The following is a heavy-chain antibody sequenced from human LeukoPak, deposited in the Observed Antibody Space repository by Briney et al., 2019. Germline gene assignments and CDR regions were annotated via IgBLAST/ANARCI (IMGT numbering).Heavy chain of an antibody. D-gene: IGHD1-26*01. J-gene: IGHJ3*02. Sequence: GGSLRLSCAASGFTFSSYSMNWVRQAPGKGLEWVSYISRSSSTISYADSVKGRFTISRDNAKNSLYLQMNSLRDEDTAVYYCARDAASGSYRHAFDIWGQGTMVTVSS. V-gene: IGHV3-48*02. CDR3: ARDAASGSYRHAFDI. CDR2: ISRSSSTI. CDR1: GFTFSSYS.